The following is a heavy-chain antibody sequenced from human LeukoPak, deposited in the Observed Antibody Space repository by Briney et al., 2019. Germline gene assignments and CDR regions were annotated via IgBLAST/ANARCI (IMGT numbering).Heavy chain of an antibody. CDR2: IIPIFGTA. J-gene: IGHJ4*03. CDR1: GGTFSSYA. CDR3: ARDTTSYCSGGSCYSVFDY. Sequence: SVKVSCKASGGTFSSYAISWVRQAPGQGLEWMGGIIPIFGTANYAQKFQGRVTITADESTSTAYMELSSLRSEDTAVYYCARDTTSYCSGGSCYSVFDYWGQGTTVTVSS. V-gene: IGHV1-69*13. D-gene: IGHD2-15*01.